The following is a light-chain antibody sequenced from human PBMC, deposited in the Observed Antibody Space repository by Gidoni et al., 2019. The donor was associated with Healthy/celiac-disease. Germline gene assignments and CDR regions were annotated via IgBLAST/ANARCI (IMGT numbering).Light chain of an antibody. V-gene: IGKV1-33*01. CDR3: QQYDNLPYT. CDR1: QDISNY. J-gene: IGKJ2*01. CDR2: AAS. Sequence: DIQMTQSPSSLSASVGDRVTITCQASQDISNYLNWYQKKPGKAPKLLIYAASNLETGVPSRFSGSGSGTDFTFTISSLQPEDIATYYCQQYDNLPYTFGQGTKLEIK.